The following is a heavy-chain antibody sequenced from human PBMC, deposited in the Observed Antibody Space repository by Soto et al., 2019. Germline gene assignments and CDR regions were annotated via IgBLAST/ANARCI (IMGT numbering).Heavy chain of an antibody. CDR3: ARGNVRYGMDV. V-gene: IGHV1-2*04. CDR2: INPNSGGT. Sequence: GVSVKVSCKASGYTFNGYYMHWARQAPGQGLEWMGWINPNSGGTNYAQKFQGWVTMTRDTSISTAYMELSRLRSDDTAVYYCARGNVRYGMDVWGQGTTVTVSS. J-gene: IGHJ6*02. CDR1: GYTFNGYY. D-gene: IGHD1-1*01.